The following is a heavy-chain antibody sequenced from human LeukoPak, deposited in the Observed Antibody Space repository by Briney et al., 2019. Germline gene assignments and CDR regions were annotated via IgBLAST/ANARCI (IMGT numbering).Heavy chain of an antibody. CDR3: ASSANYYDRIDY. D-gene: IGHD3-22*01. J-gene: IGHJ4*02. V-gene: IGHV4-34*01. CDR2: INHSGST. Sequence: SETLSLICAVYGGSFSGYYWSWIRQPPGKGLEWVGEINHSGSTNYNPSLKSRVTISVDTSKYQFSLKLSSVTAADTAVYYCASSANYYDRIDYWGQGTLVTVSS. CDR1: GGSFSGYY.